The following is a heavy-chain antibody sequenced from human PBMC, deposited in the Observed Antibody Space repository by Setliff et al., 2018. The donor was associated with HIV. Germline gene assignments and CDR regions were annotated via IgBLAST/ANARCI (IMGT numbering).Heavy chain of an antibody. D-gene: IGHD3-16*01. J-gene: IGHJ4*02. CDR1: GGTFSSYA. CDR2: ISGYNGHL. Sequence: ASVKVSCKASGGTFSSYAITWVRQAPGQGLEWIGWISGYNGHLKHAQKFQGRLTMTTDTSTSTSYLELRSLTSDDTAIYYCARAIYGGFDHWGQGSLVTVSS. V-gene: IGHV1-18*01. CDR3: ARAIYGGFDH.